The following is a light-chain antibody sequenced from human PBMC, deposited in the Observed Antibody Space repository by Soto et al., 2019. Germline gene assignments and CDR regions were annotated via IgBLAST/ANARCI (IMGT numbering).Light chain of an antibody. CDR1: QTVSTY. CDR2: GAS. J-gene: IGKJ1*01. CDR3: QQYDNWPRT. V-gene: IGKV3-15*01. Sequence: EIVMTQSPATLSVSPGDRATLSCRASQTVSTYLAWYQHKPGQAPRLLIYGASNRAAGIPSRFSGRGSGTEFTLTISGLQSEDFAIYYCQQYDNWPRTFGQGTRVDIK.